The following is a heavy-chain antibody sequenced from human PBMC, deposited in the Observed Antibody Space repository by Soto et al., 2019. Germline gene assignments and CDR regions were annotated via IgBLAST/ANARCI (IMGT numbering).Heavy chain of an antibody. CDR1: GGSISSEYYH. D-gene: IGHD2-21*02. Sequence: PSETLSLTCTVSGGSISSEYYHWTWIRQAPRKGLEWIGYIHYSGSVHYNPSLQSRLTMSVDTSKNLFSLKLSSVTAADTAVYFCAREDDGGDRDYYGLDVWGQGTTVTVSS. V-gene: IGHV4-30-4*01. J-gene: IGHJ6*02. CDR3: AREDDGGDRDYYGLDV. CDR2: IHYSGSV.